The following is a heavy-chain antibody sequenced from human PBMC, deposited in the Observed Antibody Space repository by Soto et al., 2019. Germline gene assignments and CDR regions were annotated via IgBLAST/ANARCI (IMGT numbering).Heavy chain of an antibody. Sequence: QLQLQESGPGLVKPSETLSLTCTVSGGSISSSSYYWGWIRQPPGKGLEWIGSIYYSGSTYYNPSLQSRVPISVDPSKTQFSLKLSSVTAADTAVYYCARRYYDILTGYGVFDYWGQGTLVTVSS. CDR1: GGSISSSSYY. D-gene: IGHD3-9*01. CDR2: IYYSGST. V-gene: IGHV4-39*01. CDR3: ARRYYDILTGYGVFDY. J-gene: IGHJ4*02.